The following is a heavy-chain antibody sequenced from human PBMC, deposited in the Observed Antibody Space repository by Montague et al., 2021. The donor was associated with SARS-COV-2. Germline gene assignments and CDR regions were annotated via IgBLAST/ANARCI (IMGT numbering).Heavy chain of an antibody. CDR3: AHLIRYYDIFTGIPFDY. CDR2: IYSHDEK. CDR1: GFSLSTPNVG. V-gene: IGHV2-5*01. Sequence: PALVKPTQTLTLTCTFSGFSLSTPNVGVGWIRQPPGKALEWVAVIYSHDEKRYSPSLRNRLTITEDTATNQVVLSLTYVDPVDTATYYCAHLIRYYDIFTGIPFDYWGQGSQVTVSS. D-gene: IGHD3-9*01. J-gene: IGHJ4*02.